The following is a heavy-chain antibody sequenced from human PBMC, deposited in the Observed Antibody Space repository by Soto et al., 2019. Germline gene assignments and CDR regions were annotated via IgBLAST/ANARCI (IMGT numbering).Heavy chain of an antibody. CDR3: ARGLAAAGLFGFGP. Sequence: SETLSLTCTVSGGSISSDGSYWSWIRQHPGKGLEWIGCLFYSGSTYYNPSLKSRVTISVDTSKNQFSLKLSSVTAADAAVYYCARGLAAAGLFGFGPWGQGTLVTVSS. CDR2: LFYSGST. D-gene: IGHD6-13*01. J-gene: IGHJ5*02. V-gene: IGHV4-31*03. CDR1: GGSISSDGSY.